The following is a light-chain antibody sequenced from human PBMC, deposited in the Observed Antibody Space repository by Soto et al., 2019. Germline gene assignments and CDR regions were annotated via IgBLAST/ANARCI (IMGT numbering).Light chain of an antibody. CDR1: QSVSSSY. CDR2: GAS. J-gene: IGKJ1*01. V-gene: IGKV3-20*01. Sequence: EIVMTQSPATLSVSPGERATLSCRASQSVSSSYLAWYQQKPGQAPRLLIYGASSRATGIPDRYSGSWSGTDFTLTISRLEPEDFAVYYCQQYGSSPPWTFGPGTKVDIK. CDR3: QQYGSSPPWT.